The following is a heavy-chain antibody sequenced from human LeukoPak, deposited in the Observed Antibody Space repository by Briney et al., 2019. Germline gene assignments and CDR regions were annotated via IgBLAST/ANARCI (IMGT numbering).Heavy chain of an antibody. CDR3: ASPKLGRNGATTAFDI. CDR2: IIPIFGTT. CDR1: GGTFSSYA. D-gene: IGHD1-26*01. Sequence: GASVKVSCKASGGTFSSYAISWVRQAPGQGLEWMGGIIPIFGTTNYAQKFQGRVTITADKSTSTAYMELSSLRSEDTAVYYCASPKLGRNGATTAFDIWGQGTMVTVSS. J-gene: IGHJ3*02. V-gene: IGHV1-69*06.